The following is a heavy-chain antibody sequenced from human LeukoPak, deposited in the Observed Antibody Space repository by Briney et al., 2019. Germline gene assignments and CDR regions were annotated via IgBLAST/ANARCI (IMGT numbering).Heavy chain of an antibody. D-gene: IGHD1-26*01. Sequence: GGSLRLSCSASGFTFSSYAMHWVRQAPGEGLEYVSAISSNGGSTYYADSVKGRFTISRDNSKNTLYLQMSSLRAEDTAVYYCVKDPETVYSGSQDGMDVWGQGTTVTVSS. CDR1: GFTFSSYA. J-gene: IGHJ6*02. CDR2: ISSNGGST. V-gene: IGHV3-64D*09. CDR3: VKDPETVYSGSQDGMDV.